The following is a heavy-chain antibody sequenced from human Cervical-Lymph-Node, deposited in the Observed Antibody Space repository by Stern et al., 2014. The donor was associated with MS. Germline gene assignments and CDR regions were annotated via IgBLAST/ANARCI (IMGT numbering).Heavy chain of an antibody. CDR2: IDWDDDK. V-gene: IGHV2-70*04. CDR3: ARSPPYYEFWNDYYYFDY. J-gene: IGHJ4*02. Sequence: QITLKESGPALVKPTQTLTLTCTFSGFSLSTSGMRVSWIRQPPGKALEWLARIDWDDDKLYSTSLKTRLTISKDTSKNQVVLTMTNMDPVDTATYYCARSPPYYEFWNDYYYFDYWGQGTLVAVSS. CDR1: GFSLSTSGMR. D-gene: IGHD3-3*01.